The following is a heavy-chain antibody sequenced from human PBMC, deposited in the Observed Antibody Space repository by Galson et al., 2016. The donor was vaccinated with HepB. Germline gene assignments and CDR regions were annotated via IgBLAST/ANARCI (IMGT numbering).Heavy chain of an antibody. CDR2: IYYSGRN. CDR1: GGSITRSDYY. J-gene: IGHJ5*02. Sequence: SETLSLTCSVSGGSITRSDYYWGWIRQPPGKGLEWIGSIYYSGRNYYSPSLKSRVTISVDKSKNQFSLKLSSVTAADTAVYYCARHLYHYDSSGYPTGFDPWGQGTLVTVSS. CDR3: ARHLYHYDSSGYPTGFDP. V-gene: IGHV4-39*01. D-gene: IGHD3-22*01.